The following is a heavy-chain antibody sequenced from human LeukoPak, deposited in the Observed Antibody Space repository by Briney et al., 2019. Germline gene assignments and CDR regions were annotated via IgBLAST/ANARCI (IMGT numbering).Heavy chain of an antibody. Sequence: GGSLRLSCAASGFTFSNAWMSWVRQAPGKGLEWGCRIKSKTEGGTTDYAAPVKGRFTISRDDSKNTLYLQMNSLKTEDTAVYYCTTSGSCVDSDYWGQGTLVTVSS. CDR3: TTSGSCVDSDY. CDR1: GFTFSNAW. D-gene: IGHD1-26*01. J-gene: IGHJ4*02. V-gene: IGHV3-15*01. CDR2: IKSKTEGGTT.